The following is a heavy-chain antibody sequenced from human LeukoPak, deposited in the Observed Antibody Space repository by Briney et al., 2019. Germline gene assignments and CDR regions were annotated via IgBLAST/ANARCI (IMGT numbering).Heavy chain of an antibody. CDR2: IYTSGST. Sequence: PSETLSLTCTVSGGSISSYYWSWIRQPAGKGLEWIGRIYTSGSTNYNPSLKSRVTISVDTSKNQFSLKLSSVTAADTAVYYCARDSRAMIVVVNDAFDIWGQGTMVTVSS. CDR1: GGSISSYY. D-gene: IGHD3-22*01. J-gene: IGHJ3*02. CDR3: ARDSRAMIVVVNDAFDI. V-gene: IGHV4-4*07.